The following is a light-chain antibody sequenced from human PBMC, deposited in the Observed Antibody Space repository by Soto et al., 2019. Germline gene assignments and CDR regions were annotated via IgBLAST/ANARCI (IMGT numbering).Light chain of an antibody. Sequence: QSALTQPPSASGSPGQSVAISCTGTSSDVGGYNYVSWYQQHPGKAPKLMIYEVNKRPSGGPDRFSGSKSGNTASLTVSGLQAENEADYYCSSDAGSSNVFGTGTKGTVL. J-gene: IGLJ1*01. CDR3: SSDAGSSNV. CDR1: SSDVGGYNY. CDR2: EVN. V-gene: IGLV2-8*01.